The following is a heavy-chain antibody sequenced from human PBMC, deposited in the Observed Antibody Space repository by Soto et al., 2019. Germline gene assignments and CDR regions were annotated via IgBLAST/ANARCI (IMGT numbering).Heavy chain of an antibody. D-gene: IGHD1-26*01. CDR2: IGAGGDTT. J-gene: IGHJ4*02. CDR1: GFGFSNFA. Sequence: SLILSCVASGFGFSNFALSWVRQAPGKGLEWVSSIGAGGDTTYYADSVKGRFTISRDSSKNTVLLEMRSLKAEDTAMYYCVKDEVGASSYWGQGTLFTVSS. CDR3: VKDEVGASSY. V-gene: IGHV3-23*01.